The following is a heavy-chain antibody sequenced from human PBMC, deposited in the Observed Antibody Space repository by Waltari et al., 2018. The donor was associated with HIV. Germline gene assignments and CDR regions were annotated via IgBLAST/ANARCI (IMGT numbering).Heavy chain of an antibody. V-gene: IGHV3-74*01. Sequence: EVQLVESGGGLVQPVGYLRFLCAASGSTFCSSGYAWVRQAPGKGLVWVSRINSDGSSTNYADSVKGRFTISRDNAKNTVYLQMNSLRAEDTALYYCASLYNYVWGSPPPFDYWGQGTLVTVSS. J-gene: IGHJ4*02. CDR2: INSDGSST. D-gene: IGHD3-16*01. CDR3: ASLYNYVWGSPPPFDY. CDR1: GSTFCSSG.